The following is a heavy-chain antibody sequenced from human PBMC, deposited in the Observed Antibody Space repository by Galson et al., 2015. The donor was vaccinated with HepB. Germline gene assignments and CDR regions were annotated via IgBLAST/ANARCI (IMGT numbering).Heavy chain of an antibody. CDR3: ARDGGKWELLRNWFDP. Sequence: SVKVSCKASGGTFSSYAISWVRQAHGQGLEWMGGIIPIFGIANYAQKFQGRVTITADESTSTAYMELSSLRSEDTAVYYCARDGGKWELLRNWFDPWGQGTLVTVSS. J-gene: IGHJ5*02. CDR2: IIPIFGIA. V-gene: IGHV1-69*13. D-gene: IGHD1-26*01. CDR1: GGTFSSYA.